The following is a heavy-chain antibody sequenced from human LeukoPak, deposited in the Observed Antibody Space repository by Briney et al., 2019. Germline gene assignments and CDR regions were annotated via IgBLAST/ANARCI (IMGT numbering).Heavy chain of an antibody. J-gene: IGHJ5*02. D-gene: IGHD2-2*01. CDR1: GGSISSSNW. V-gene: IGHV4-4*02. CDR2: IYHSGST. Sequence: SETLSLTCAVSGGSISSSNWWSWVRQPPGKGLEWIGEIYHSGSTNYNPSLKSRVTISVDKSKNQFSLKLSSVTAADTAVYYCARQATYCSSTSCYVKAWFDPWGQGTLVTVSS. CDR3: ARQATYCSSTSCYVKAWFDP.